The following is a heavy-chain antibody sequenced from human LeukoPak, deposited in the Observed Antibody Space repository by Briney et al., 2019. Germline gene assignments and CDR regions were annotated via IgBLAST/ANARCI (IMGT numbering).Heavy chain of an antibody. Sequence: GGSLRLSCAVSGFTFSNHGMHWVRQAPGKGLEWVAVIWYDGSNKYYADSVKGRFTISRDNSKNTLYLQMNSLRAEDTAVYYCARDVIRTIDYWGQGTLVTVSS. D-gene: IGHD2-8*01. J-gene: IGHJ4*02. CDR2: IWYDGSNK. CDR3: ARDVIRTIDY. V-gene: IGHV3-33*01. CDR1: GFTFSNHG.